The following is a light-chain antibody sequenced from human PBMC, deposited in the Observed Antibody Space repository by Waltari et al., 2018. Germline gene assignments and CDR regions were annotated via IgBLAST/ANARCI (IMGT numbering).Light chain of an antibody. CDR1: RDINNF. Sequence: DIQMTQSPSSLSESVGDRVTISCQASRDINNFLNWYQQKPGKAPKLLIYDASNLEIGVPSRFSGRGSGTHFTFTISSLQPEDVATYYCQQYDDFPPYTFGQGTKVEIK. CDR3: QQYDDFPPYT. V-gene: IGKV1-33*01. CDR2: DAS. J-gene: IGKJ2*01.